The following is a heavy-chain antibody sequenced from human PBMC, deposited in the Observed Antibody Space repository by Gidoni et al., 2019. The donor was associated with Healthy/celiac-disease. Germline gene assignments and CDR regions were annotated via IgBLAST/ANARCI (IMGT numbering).Heavy chain of an antibody. V-gene: IGHV3-30-3*01. J-gene: IGHJ6*02. D-gene: IGHD1-26*01. CDR3: ARDDVSEYSGSYLDYYYGMDV. CDR2: ISYDGSNK. Sequence: QVQLVESGGGVVQPGRSLRLSCAASGFTFSSYAMPWVRQAPGKGLEWVAVISYDGSNKYYADSVKGRFTISRDNSKNTLYLQMNSLRAEDTAVYYCARDDVSEYSGSYLDYYYGMDVWGQGTTVTVSS. CDR1: GFTFSSYA.